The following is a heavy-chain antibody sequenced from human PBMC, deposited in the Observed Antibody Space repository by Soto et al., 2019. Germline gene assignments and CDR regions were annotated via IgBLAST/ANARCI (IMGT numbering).Heavy chain of an antibody. V-gene: IGHV1-2*02. Sequence: SVKVSCKASGYTFSDYYMHWVRQAPGQGLEWMALIDPNNGDTKFAEKFQGRVTVTRDTSTNTAYMELTSLTSDDTALYYCAGTILTLRGVTWAWFYPWGQGTLVTVAS. CDR2: IDPNNGDT. CDR1: GYTFSDYY. CDR3: AGTILTLRGVTWAWFYP. J-gene: IGHJ5*02. D-gene: IGHD3-10*01.